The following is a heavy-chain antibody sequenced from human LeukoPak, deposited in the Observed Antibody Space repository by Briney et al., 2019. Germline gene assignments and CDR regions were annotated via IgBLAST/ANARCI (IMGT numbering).Heavy chain of an antibody. CDR3: AKRLVVVVVAAPGADYYGMDV. V-gene: IGHV3-23*01. CDR2: ISGSGGST. J-gene: IGHJ6*02. CDR1: GFTFSSYA. Sequence: PGGSLRLSCAASGFTFSSYAMSWVRQAPGKGLEWVSAISGSGGSTYYADSVKGRFTISRDNSKNTLYLQMNSLRAEDTAVYYCAKRLVVVVVAAPGADYYGMDVWGQGTTVTVSS. D-gene: IGHD2-15*01.